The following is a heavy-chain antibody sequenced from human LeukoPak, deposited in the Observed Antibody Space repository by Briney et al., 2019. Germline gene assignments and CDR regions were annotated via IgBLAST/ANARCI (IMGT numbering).Heavy chain of an antibody. Sequence: SETLSLTCTVSGGSISSYYWSSVRQPAGKGLGWVGRIYTSGSTNYNPSLQSRVTMSVDTSKNQFSLKLSSVTAADTAVYYCARGGRRVTTSYRFDYWGQGTLVTVSS. J-gene: IGHJ4*02. CDR3: ARGGRRVTTSYRFDY. CDR1: GGSISSYY. V-gene: IGHV4-4*07. CDR2: IYTSGST. D-gene: IGHD4-17*01.